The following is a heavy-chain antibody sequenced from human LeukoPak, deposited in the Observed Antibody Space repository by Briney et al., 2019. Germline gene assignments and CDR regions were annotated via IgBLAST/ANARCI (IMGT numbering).Heavy chain of an antibody. J-gene: IGHJ4*02. CDR1: GFTFDDYA. V-gene: IGHV3-9*01. CDR2: ISWNSGTI. CDR3: AKDRGSSSSYMFDY. Sequence: GGSLRLSCAASGFTFDDYAMHWVRQAPGKGLEWVSGISWNSGTIGYADSVKGRFTISRDNPKNSLYLQMNSLRAEDTALYYCAKDRGSSSSYMFDYWGQGTLVTVSS. D-gene: IGHD6-6*01.